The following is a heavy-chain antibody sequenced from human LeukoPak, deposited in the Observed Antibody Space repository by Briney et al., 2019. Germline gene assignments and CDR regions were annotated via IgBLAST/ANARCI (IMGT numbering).Heavy chain of an antibody. CDR1: GFTFSNYA. D-gene: IGHD3-22*01. J-gene: IGHJ4*02. CDR3: AKDFRYYDSSGYKTFDY. Sequence: GGSLRLSCAASGFTFSNYAMSWVRQAPGKGLEWVSAISGSGGSTYYADSVKGRFTISRDNSKNTLYLQMNSLRAEDTAVYYCAKDFRYYDSSGYKTFDYWGQGTLVTVSS. CDR2: ISGSGGST. V-gene: IGHV3-23*01.